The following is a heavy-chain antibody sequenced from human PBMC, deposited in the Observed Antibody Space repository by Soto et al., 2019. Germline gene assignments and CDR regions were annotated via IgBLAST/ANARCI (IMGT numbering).Heavy chain of an antibody. CDR1: GFTFSSYG. Sequence: GALRLSCAASGFTFSSYGMHWVRQAPGKGLEWVAVISYDGSNKYYADSVKGRFTISRDNSKNTLYLQMNSLRAEDTAVYYCAKVGNYYDSSGYFGYWGQGTLVTVSS. D-gene: IGHD3-22*01. V-gene: IGHV3-30*18. CDR2: ISYDGSNK. J-gene: IGHJ4*02. CDR3: AKVGNYYDSSGYFGY.